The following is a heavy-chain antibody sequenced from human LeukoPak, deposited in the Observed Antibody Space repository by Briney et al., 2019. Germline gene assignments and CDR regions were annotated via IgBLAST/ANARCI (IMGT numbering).Heavy chain of an antibody. Sequence: SETLSLTCTVSGGSISSGDYYWSWIRQPPGKGLEWIGYIYYSGSTNYNPSLKSRVIISVDTSKNQFSLKLSSVTAADTAVYYCARSSGNPNFDYWGQGTLVTVSS. CDR3: ARSSGNPNFDY. D-gene: IGHD4-23*01. V-gene: IGHV4-61*08. CDR1: GGSISSGDYY. J-gene: IGHJ4*02. CDR2: IYYSGST.